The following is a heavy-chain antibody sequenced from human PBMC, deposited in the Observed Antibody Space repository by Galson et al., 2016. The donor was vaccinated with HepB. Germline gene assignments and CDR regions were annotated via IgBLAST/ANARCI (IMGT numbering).Heavy chain of an antibody. CDR1: GFTFTSSA. Sequence: CKASGFTFTSSAVQWVRQARGQRLEWIGWIVVGSGNTNYAQKFQERVTITRDMSASTAYMELSSLRSEDTAVYYCAARGYSSGLYGMDVWGQGTTVTVSS. J-gene: IGHJ6*02. CDR2: IVVGSGNT. D-gene: IGHD6-19*01. V-gene: IGHV1-58*01. CDR3: AARGYSSGLYGMDV.